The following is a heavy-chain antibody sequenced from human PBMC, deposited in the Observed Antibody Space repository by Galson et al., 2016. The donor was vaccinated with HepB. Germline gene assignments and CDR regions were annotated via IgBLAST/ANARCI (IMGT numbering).Heavy chain of an antibody. V-gene: IGHV4-31*03. CDR2: IHYSGST. CDR3: ARVYRNLAGAGSNWFAP. CDR1: GGSISSGGYY. D-gene: IGHD6-19*01. Sequence: TLSLTCTVSGGSISSGGYYWSWIRQHPGKGLEWIGYIHYSGSTYYNPSLESRVSISVDTSKNQFSLKLSSVTAADTAVYYCARVYRNLAGAGSNWFAPWGQGTLVTVSS. J-gene: IGHJ5*02.